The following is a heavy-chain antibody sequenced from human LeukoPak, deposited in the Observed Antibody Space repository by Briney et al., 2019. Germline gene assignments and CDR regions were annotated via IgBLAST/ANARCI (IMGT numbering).Heavy chain of an antibody. D-gene: IGHD1-26*01. CDR1: GSTLTKLS. J-gene: IGHJ4*02. CDR2: FDPEADET. V-gene: IGHV1-24*01. CDR3: ARDPPIVGATG. Sequence: ASVKISCKVFGSTLTKLSMHWVRQAPGKGLEWMGGFDPEADETVYAQNFHGRVTVTEDTSSDTTYMELSSLRSDDTAVYYCARDPPIVGATGWGQGTLVTVSS.